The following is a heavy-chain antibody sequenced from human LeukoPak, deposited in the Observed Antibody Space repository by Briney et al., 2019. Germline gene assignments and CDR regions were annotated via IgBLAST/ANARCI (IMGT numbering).Heavy chain of an antibody. D-gene: IGHD2-15*01. V-gene: IGHV4-59*01. CDR2: IYYSGDT. CDR1: GDSISGNY. CDR3: ARLLAGCSGSNCRAHFDY. Sequence: SETLSLTCSVSGDSISGNYWSWMRQPPGKELEWIGYIYYSGDTNYNPSLKSRVTMSVDTSKNQFSVNLSSVTAADTAVYYCARLLAGCSGSNCRAHFDYWGQGTLVTVSS. J-gene: IGHJ4*02.